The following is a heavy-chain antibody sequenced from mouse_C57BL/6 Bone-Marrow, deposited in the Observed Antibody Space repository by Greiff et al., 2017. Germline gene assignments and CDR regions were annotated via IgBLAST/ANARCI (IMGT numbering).Heavy chain of an antibody. J-gene: IGHJ2*01. V-gene: IGHV1-55*01. CDR1: GYTFTSYW. CDR3: ARRDSLTVGDFDY. Sequence: QVQLQQPGAELVKPGASVKMSCKASGYTFTSYWITWVKQRPGQGLEWIGDIYPGSGSTNYNEKFKSKATLTVDTSASTAYMQLSSLTSEDSAVYYCARRDSLTVGDFDYWGQGTTLTVSS. D-gene: IGHD1-1*01. CDR2: IYPGSGST.